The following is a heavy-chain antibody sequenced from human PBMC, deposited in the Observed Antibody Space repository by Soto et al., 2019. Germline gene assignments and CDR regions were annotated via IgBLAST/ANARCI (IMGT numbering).Heavy chain of an antibody. CDR1: GGTFSSYA. CDR3: ARKAADGVYYYGRGF. Sequence: QVQLVQSGAEVKKPGSSVKVSCKASGGTFSSYAISWVRQAPGQGLEWMGAIIPIFGAANYAQQFQGRVTMPADESKRTAYMELSSQCSENTAVYYCARKAADGVYYYGRGFWGQRTTVTVSS. CDR2: IIPIFGAA. D-gene: IGHD2-15*01. V-gene: IGHV1-69*01. J-gene: IGHJ6*02.